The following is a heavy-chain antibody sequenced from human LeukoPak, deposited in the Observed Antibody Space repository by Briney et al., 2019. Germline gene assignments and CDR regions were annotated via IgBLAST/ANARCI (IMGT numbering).Heavy chain of an antibody. CDR1: GCTFISYA. Sequence: ASVNVSLKASGCTFISYAFSWVRQAPGQGLEWMGSITSILGIANYAQQFQGRVTITADKSTSTAYMELSSLRSEDRAVYYCARDSGYCSGGSCNWGQGTLVTVSS. J-gene: IGHJ4*02. CDR2: ITSILGIA. D-gene: IGHD2-15*01. CDR3: ARDSGYCSGGSCN. V-gene: IGHV1-69*04.